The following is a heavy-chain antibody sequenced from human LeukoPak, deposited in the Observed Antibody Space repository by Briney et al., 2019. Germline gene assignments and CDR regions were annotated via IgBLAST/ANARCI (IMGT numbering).Heavy chain of an antibody. V-gene: IGHV4-34*01. Sequence: SETLSLTCAVYGGSFSGYYLSWIRQPPGKGLEWIGEINHSGSTNYNPSLKSRVTISVDTSKNQFSLKLSSVTAADTAVYYCARGRAYYDFWSGPYFDYWGQGTLVTVSS. CDR1: GGSFSGYY. D-gene: IGHD3-3*01. CDR2: INHSGST. CDR3: ARGRAYYDFWSGPYFDY. J-gene: IGHJ4*02.